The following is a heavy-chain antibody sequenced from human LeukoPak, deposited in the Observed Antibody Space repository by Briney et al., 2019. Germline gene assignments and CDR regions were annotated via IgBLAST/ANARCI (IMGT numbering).Heavy chain of an antibody. V-gene: IGHV4-34*01. Sequence: SETLSLTCAVYGGSFSGYYWRGIRQPPGKGGEWRGEINHSGRSNYNQSLKRRVTISVATSKNQFSLKLSSVTAADTAVYYCARGYCTNGVCLGWFDTWGQGTLVTVS. D-gene: IGHD2-8*01. J-gene: IGHJ5*02. CDR2: INHSGRS. CDR1: GGSFSGYY. CDR3: ARGYCTNGVCLGWFDT.